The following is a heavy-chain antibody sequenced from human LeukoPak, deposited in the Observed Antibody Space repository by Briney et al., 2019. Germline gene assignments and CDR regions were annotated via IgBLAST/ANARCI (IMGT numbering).Heavy chain of an antibody. CDR1: GYSFTSYW. J-gene: IGHJ6*02. D-gene: IGHD6-13*01. V-gene: IGHV5-51*01. Sequence: TGESLKISCKGSGYSFTSYWIGWVRQMPGKGLEWMGIIYPGDSDTRYSPSFQGQVTISADKSISTAYLQWSSLKASDTAMYYCARHNKAAAGIWARRYYYYYGMDVWGQGTTVTVSS. CDR2: IYPGDSDT. CDR3: ARHNKAAAGIWARRYYYYYGMDV.